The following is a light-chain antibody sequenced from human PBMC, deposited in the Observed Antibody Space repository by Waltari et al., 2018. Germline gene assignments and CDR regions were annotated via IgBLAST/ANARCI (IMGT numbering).Light chain of an antibody. CDR1: QRISKW. CDR2: KAS. CDR3: QQYNSYSLLT. V-gene: IGKV1-5*03. Sequence: DIQMTQSPSTLSASVGDRVIITCRASQRISKWLAWYQQKPGKAPNLLIYKASTLESGVPSRFSGSGSGTDFTLTISSLQPDDFATYYCQQYNSYSLLTFGGGTKIEIK. J-gene: IGKJ4*01.